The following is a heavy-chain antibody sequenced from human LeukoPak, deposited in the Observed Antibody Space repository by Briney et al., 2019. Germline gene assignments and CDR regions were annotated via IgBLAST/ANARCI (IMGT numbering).Heavy chain of an antibody. J-gene: IGHJ4*02. CDR1: GFTFSSYW. Sequence: GGSLRLSCAASGFTFSSYWMIWVRQAPGKGLEWVANIKEDGSEKYYVDSVKGRFTISRDNTKNSLYLQMNSLRAEDTAVYYCARGRDGGRPYDYWGQGTLVTVSS. CDR3: ARGRDGGRPYDY. V-gene: IGHV3-7*01. CDR2: IKEDGSEK. D-gene: IGHD4-23*01.